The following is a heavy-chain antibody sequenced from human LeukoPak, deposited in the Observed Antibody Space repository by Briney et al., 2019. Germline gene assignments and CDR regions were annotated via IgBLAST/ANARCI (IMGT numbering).Heavy chain of an antibody. V-gene: IGHV3-20*04. CDR2: INWNGGST. J-gene: IGHJ4*02. CDR1: GFTFDDYG. D-gene: IGHD2-15*01. CDR3: ARDKYCSGGSCFDY. Sequence: GGSLRLSCAASGFTFDDYGMSWVRQAPGKGLEWVSGINWNGGSTGYADSVKGRFTISRDNAKNSLYLQMNSLGAEDTALYYCARDKYCSGGSCFDYWGQGTLVTVSS.